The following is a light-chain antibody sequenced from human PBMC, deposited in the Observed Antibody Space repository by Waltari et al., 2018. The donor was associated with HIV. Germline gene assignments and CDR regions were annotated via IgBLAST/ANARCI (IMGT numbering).Light chain of an antibody. CDR1: QTVIGN. J-gene: IGKJ2*01. Sequence: EIVMTQSPATLSVSPGERATLSCRASQTVIGNLAWYQQKPGQAPRLLVYGASARAAGVPARFTGSGSGTEFTLTISTMQSEDVAVYYCQQYNYWPPYTFGQGTKLEIK. V-gene: IGKV3-15*01. CDR3: QQYNYWPPYT. CDR2: GAS.